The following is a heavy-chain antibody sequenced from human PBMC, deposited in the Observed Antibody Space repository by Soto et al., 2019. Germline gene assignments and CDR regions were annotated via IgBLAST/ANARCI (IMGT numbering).Heavy chain of an antibody. CDR3: ARGGSSGYYFFDY. CDR2: ISSSGSSI. V-gene: IGHV3-48*03. CDR1: RFTFSSYE. D-gene: IGHD6-19*01. Sequence: EVQLVESGGGLVQPGGSLRLSCAASRFTFSSYEMNWVRQAPGKGLEWVSYISSSGSSIYYADSVKGRFTISRDNAKNSLYLQMSSLRAEDTEVYYCARGGSSGYYFFDYWGQGTLVTVSS. J-gene: IGHJ4*02.